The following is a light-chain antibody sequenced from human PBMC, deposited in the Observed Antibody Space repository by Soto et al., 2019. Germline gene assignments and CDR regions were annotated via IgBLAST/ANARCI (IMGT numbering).Light chain of an antibody. J-gene: IGKJ3*01. Sequence: EIVLTQSPGTLSLSPGERTTLSCRASQSVSSSFLACYQQRPGQAPRLLIFGASYSATGIPDRFSGSGSGTDFTLTISRLESEDFAVYYCQHYCSSPPEFTFGPGTKVDSK. CDR3: QHYCSSPPEFT. CDR1: QSVSSSF. V-gene: IGKV3-20*01. CDR2: GAS.